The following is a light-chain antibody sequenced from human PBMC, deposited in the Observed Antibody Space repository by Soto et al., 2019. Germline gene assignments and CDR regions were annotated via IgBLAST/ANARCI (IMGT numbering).Light chain of an antibody. J-gene: IGKJ5*01. CDR2: DAS. V-gene: IGKV1-33*01. CDR1: QDISNY. Sequence: DIQMTKSPSSLSAPEPDRVTITCQASQDISNYLNWYQQKPGKAPKLLIYDASNLETGVPSRFSGSGSGTDFTFTISSLQPEDIATYYCQQYDNLPITFGQGTRLEIK. CDR3: QQYDNLPIT.